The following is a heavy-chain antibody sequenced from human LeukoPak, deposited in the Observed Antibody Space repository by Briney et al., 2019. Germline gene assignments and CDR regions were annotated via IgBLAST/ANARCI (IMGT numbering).Heavy chain of an antibody. V-gene: IGHV3-30*02. CDR3: AKASAMIVVVSKHFDY. CDR1: GFLFSGFG. J-gene: IGHJ4*02. D-gene: IGHD3-22*01. CDR2: ISYDGSKK. Sequence: PGGSLRLSCETSGFLFSGFGMHWVRQSPGKGLEWIAFISYDGSKKYYGDSVKGRFTISRDNSKNTLYLQMNSLRAEDTAVYYCAKASAMIVVVSKHFDYWGQGTLVTVSS.